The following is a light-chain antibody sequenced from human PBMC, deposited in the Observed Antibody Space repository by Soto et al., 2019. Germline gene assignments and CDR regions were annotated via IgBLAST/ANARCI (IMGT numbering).Light chain of an antibody. CDR2: DND. V-gene: IGLV1-51*01. CDR1: SSNIGNNY. Sequence: QSVLAQPPSVSVAPGQKVTISCSGSSSNIGNNYVSWYQKFPGTAPKLLIYDNDERPSGIPDRFSGSKSGTSATLGITGLQTGDEADYYCGTWDSSLSAAVFGGGTNVTVL. J-gene: IGLJ3*02. CDR3: GTWDSSLSAAV.